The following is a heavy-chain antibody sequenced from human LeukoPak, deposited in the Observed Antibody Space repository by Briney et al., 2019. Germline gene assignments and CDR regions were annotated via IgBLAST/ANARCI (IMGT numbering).Heavy chain of an antibody. Sequence: PGRSLRLSCAASGFTFDDYAMHWVRQAPGKGLGWVSGISWDSGSIGYAESVKGRFTIYRDNAKNSLYLQMNSLRAEDTALYYCAKDIGGRYFDWLLFYWGQGTLVTVSS. CDR3: AKDIGGRYFDWLLFY. CDR2: ISWDSGSI. CDR1: GFTFDDYA. D-gene: IGHD3-9*01. V-gene: IGHV3-9*01. J-gene: IGHJ4*02.